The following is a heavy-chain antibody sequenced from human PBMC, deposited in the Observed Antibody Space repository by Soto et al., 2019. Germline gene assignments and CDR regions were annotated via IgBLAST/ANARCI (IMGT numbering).Heavy chain of an antibody. CDR2: LSGSGSST. J-gene: IGHJ6*02. V-gene: IGHV3-23*01. CDR3: AKGGVTRSYYYAMDV. Sequence: VQLLESEGGLVQPGRSLRLSCAASGFIFSDYAMSWVRQAPGKGLEWVSALSGSGSSTYYADSVKGRFTTSRDNLKNTVSLQMNNLTAEDTAVYYCAKGGVTRSYYYAMDVWGQGTTVTVSS. CDR1: GFIFSDYA.